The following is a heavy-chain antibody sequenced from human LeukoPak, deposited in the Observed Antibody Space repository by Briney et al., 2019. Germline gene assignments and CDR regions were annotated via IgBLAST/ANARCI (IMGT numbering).Heavy chain of an antibody. D-gene: IGHD1-26*01. CDR2: FDPEDGEI. J-gene: IGHJ6*02. Sequence: ASVKVSCKVSGYTFSELAMHWVRQGPGTGLEWMGGFDPEDGEIIYAQKFQGRVTMTEDASTDTAYMELSSLRSEDTAVYYCATKSYLEYFYYGMDVWGQGTTDTVSS. V-gene: IGHV1-24*01. CDR1: GYTFSELA. CDR3: ATKSYLEYFYYGMDV.